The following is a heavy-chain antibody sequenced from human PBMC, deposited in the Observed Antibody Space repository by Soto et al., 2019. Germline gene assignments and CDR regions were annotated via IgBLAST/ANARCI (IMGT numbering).Heavy chain of an antibody. CDR2: INHSGST. CDR3: ASSYGRSWSPYYYYGMDV. Sequence: KSSETLSLTCAVYGGSFSGYYWSWIRQPPGKGLEWIGEINHSGSTNYNPSLKSRVTISVDTSKNQFSLKLSSVTAADTAVYYCASSYGRSWSPYYYYGMDVWGQGTTVTVSS. V-gene: IGHV4-34*01. J-gene: IGHJ6*02. D-gene: IGHD6-13*01. CDR1: GGSFSGYY.